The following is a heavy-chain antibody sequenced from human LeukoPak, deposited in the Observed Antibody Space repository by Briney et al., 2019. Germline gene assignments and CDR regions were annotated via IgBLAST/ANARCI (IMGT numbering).Heavy chain of an antibody. Sequence: QPGGSLRLSCAASGFTFSSYAMSWVRQAPGKGLEWVSSISSGGGSTYYGDSVKGRFTISRDNSKDTLYLQMNSLRAEDTALYYCVVLGDSSGWYNDYWGQGTLVTVSS. J-gene: IGHJ4*02. V-gene: IGHV3-23*01. CDR2: ISSGGGST. CDR1: GFTFSSYA. D-gene: IGHD6-19*01. CDR3: VVLGDSSGWYNDY.